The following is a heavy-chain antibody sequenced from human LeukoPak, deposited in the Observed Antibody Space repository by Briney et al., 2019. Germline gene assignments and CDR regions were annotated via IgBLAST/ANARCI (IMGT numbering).Heavy chain of an antibody. J-gene: IGHJ4*02. CDR3: ARWYSSGWAFDY. CDR1: GGTISSYY. Sequence: SETLSLTCTVSGGTISSYYWNWIRQPPGKGLEWIGYIHSSGSTKYNPSLKSRVTISVDTSKNQFPLKLSSVTAADTAVYYCARWYSSGWAFDYWGQGTLVTVSS. CDR2: IHSSGST. V-gene: IGHV4-59*08. D-gene: IGHD6-19*01.